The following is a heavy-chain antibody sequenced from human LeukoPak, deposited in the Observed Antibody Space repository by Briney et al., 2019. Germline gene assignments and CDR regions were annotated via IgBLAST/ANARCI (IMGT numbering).Heavy chain of an antibody. D-gene: IGHD2-2*02. Sequence: GSLRLSCAASGFTFSSYWMSWVRQAPGKGLEWVSRINTDGGSTTYADSVKGRFTISRDNAKNTLYLQMNSLRAEDTAVYYCGRGFSIVPAGIPDYWGLGTLVTVSS. J-gene: IGHJ4*02. CDR2: INTDGGST. CDR3: GRGFSIVPAGIPDY. V-gene: IGHV3-74*01. CDR1: GFTFSSYW.